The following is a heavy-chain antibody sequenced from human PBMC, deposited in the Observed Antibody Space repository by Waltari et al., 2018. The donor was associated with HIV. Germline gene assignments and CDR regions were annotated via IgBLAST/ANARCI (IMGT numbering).Heavy chain of an antibody. CDR3: ARAYNWNIRSPGFCDF. CDR1: GFRFKDVN. V-gene: IGHV3-48*01. J-gene: IGHJ4*02. CDR2: ISGDTKTI. Sequence: ESGGGSVQPGKSLRLSCLTSGFRFKDVNMNWVRQAPGKGLEWIAYISGDTKTIYYANSIKGRFFVSRDNDKNSLYLQMNNLSIADTAVYYGARAYNWNIRSPGFCDFWGQGTLVTVSS. D-gene: IGHD1-20*01.